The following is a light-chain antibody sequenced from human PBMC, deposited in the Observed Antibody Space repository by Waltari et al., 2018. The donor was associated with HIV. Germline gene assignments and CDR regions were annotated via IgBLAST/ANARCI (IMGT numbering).Light chain of an antibody. Sequence: QSVLTQPPSVSGAPGQRVTISCTGSSPHIGACYDVHWYQQLPGTAPKLLNYTNSNRPSGVPDRFSGSKSGTSASLAITGLQADDEAHYYCQSYYSSLSDSVVFGGGTTLTVL. CDR2: TNS. CDR1: SPHIGACYD. J-gene: IGLJ2*01. V-gene: IGLV1-40*01. CDR3: QSYYSSLSDSVV.